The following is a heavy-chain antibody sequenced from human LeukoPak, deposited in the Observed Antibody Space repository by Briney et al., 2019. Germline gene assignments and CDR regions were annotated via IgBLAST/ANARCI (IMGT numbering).Heavy chain of an antibody. CDR2: FDPEDGET. CDR3: ATELKPANNWDLTDAFDI. CDR1: GYTLTELS. V-gene: IGHV1-24*01. Sequence: ASVKVSCKVSGYTLTELSMHWVRQAPGKGLEWMGGFDPEDGETIYTQKFQGRVTMTEDTSTDTAYMELSSLRSEDTAFYFCATELKPANNWDLTDAFDIWGQGTMVTVSS. D-gene: IGHD1-1*01. J-gene: IGHJ3*02.